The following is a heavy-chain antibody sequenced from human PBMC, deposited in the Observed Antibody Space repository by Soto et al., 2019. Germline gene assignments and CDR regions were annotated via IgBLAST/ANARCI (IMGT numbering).Heavy chain of an antibody. CDR1: GFTFSTYW. Sequence: HPGGSLRLSCAASGFTFSTYWMSWVRQAPGKGLEWVANIKPDGSEKHYVDSLKGRFTISRDNAKSSLDLQMNSLRAEDTAVYYCARADPGPFDYWGQGALVTVSS. D-gene: IGHD3-10*01. CDR2: IKPDGSEK. V-gene: IGHV3-7*01. CDR3: ARADPGPFDY. J-gene: IGHJ4*02.